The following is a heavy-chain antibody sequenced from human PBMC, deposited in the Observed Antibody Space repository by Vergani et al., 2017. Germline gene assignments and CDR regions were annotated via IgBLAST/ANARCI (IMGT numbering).Heavy chain of an antibody. V-gene: IGHV3-48*01. CDR3: ARQSRYVFCTNGVCPLGY. CDR2: ISRSSSTI. D-gene: IGHD2-8*01. Sequence: VQLVESGGGVVQPGRSLRLSCAASGSTFSSYAMNWVRQAPGKGLEWVSYISRSSSTIYYADSVKGRFTISRDNAKNSLHLQMNNLRAEDTAVYYCARQSRYVFCTNGVCPLGYWGQGALVTVSS. J-gene: IGHJ4*02. CDR1: GSTFSSYA.